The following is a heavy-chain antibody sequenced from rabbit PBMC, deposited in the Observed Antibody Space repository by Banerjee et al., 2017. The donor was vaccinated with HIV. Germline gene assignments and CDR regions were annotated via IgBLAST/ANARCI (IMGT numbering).Heavy chain of an antibody. D-gene: IGHD6-1*01. Sequence: QEQLVESGGALVKPEGSLTLTCTASGFSFSSSYWISWVRQAPGKGLEWIACIYAGSSGSTYYASWAKGRFTISKTSSTTVTLQMTSLTAADTATYFCARDIGVSDYAMDLWGPGTLVTVS. CDR3: ARDIGVSDYAMDL. CDR2: IYAGSSGST. V-gene: IGHV1S45*01. J-gene: IGHJ4*01. CDR1: GFSFSSSYW.